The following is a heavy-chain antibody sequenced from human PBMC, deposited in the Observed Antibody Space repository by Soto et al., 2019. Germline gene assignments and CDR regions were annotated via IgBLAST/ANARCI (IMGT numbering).Heavy chain of an antibody. Sequence: QVQLVQSGAEVKKPGASVKVSCKASGYTFTSYGISWVRQAPGQGLEWMGWISAYNGNTNYAQKLQGRVTMTTDTSTSTAXXEXRXXRSDDTAVYYCAREPIYYDFWRGFPYNTPSGGMDVWGQGTTVTVSS. V-gene: IGHV1-18*01. CDR3: AREPIYYDFWRGFPYNTPSGGMDV. J-gene: IGHJ6*02. CDR2: ISAYNGNT. D-gene: IGHD3-3*01. CDR1: GYTFTSYG.